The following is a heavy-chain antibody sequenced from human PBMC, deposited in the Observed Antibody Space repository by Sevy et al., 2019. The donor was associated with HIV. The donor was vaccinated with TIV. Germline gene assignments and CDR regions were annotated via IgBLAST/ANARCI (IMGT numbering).Heavy chain of an antibody. Sequence: GGSLRLSCTASGFIFKSYGMHWVRQAPGKGLEWVTFIRNDGSPKYYAHSVRGRFTASRDNPKNTLYLQMNSLRPEDTAVYYCVKGPHPAVTTSYALDVWGQGTTVTVSS. CDR2: IRNDGSPK. CDR3: VKGPHPAVTTSYALDV. V-gene: IGHV3-30*02. D-gene: IGHD4-17*01. CDR1: GFIFKSYG. J-gene: IGHJ6*02.